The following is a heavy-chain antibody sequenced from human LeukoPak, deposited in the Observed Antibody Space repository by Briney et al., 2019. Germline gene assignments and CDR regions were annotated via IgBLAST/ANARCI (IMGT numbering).Heavy chain of an antibody. V-gene: IGHV1-18*01. Sequence: GASVKVSCKASGYTFTSYGISWVRQAPGQGLEWMGWISAYKGNTNYAQKLQGRVTMTTDTSTSTAYMELRSLRSDDTAVYYCARGARREATGGGGFDYWGQGTLVTVSS. D-gene: IGHD3-16*01. J-gene: IGHJ4*02. CDR3: ARGARREATGGGGFDY. CDR2: ISAYKGNT. CDR1: GYTFTSYG.